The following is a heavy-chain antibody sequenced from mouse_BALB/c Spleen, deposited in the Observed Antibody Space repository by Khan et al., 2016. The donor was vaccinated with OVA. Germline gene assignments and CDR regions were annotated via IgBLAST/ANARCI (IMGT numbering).Heavy chain of an antibody. D-gene: IGHD1-2*01. CDR2: IWSEGTT. CDR1: GFSLVSYG. Sequence: QVQLKEAGPGLVAPSQSLSITCTVSGFSLVSYGVSWVRQPPGKGLEWLGVIWSEGTTNYHSALKSRLSISKDSSESQVFLKLNSLQTDDTAPYFCAIIYYGLAWFPYWGHGTLVTVSA. CDR3: AIIYYGLAWFPY. J-gene: IGHJ3*01. V-gene: IGHV2-3*01.